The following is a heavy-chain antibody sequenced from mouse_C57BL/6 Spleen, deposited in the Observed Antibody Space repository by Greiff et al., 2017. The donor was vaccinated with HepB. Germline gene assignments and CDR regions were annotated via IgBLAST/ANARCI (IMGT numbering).Heavy chain of an antibody. J-gene: IGHJ2*01. V-gene: IGHV1-82*01. CDR3: ARASQSVFDY. D-gene: IGHD6-2*01. Sequence: QVQLQQSGPELVKPGASVKISCKASGYAFSSSWMNWVKQRPGKGLEWIGRIYPGDGDTNYNGKFKGKATLTADKSSSTAYMQLSSLTSEDSAVYFCARASQSVFDYWGQGTTLTVSS. CDR2: IYPGDGDT. CDR1: GYAFSSSW.